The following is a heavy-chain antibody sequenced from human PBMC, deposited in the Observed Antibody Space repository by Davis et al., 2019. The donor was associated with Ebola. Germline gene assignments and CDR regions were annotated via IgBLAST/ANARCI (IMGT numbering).Heavy chain of an antibody. CDR2: IYPGDPDT. V-gene: IGHV5-51*01. CDR3: ARRGGYVYSLVDY. D-gene: IGHD5-12*01. CDR1: GYTFTSSW. J-gene: IGHJ4*02. Sequence: GESLKISCKGSGYTFTSSWIGWVRQMPGKGLEWMGIIYPGDPDTRYSPSFQGQVTISADKSISTAYLQWTSLKASDTAMYYCARRGGYVYSLVDYWGQGTLVTVSS.